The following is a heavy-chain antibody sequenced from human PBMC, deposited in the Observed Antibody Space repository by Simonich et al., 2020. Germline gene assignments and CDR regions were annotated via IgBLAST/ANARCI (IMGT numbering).Heavy chain of an antibody. J-gene: IGHJ3*02. CDR1: GGSISSSGYY. CDR3: ARHAGFAFDI. D-gene: IGHD6-13*01. V-gene: IGHV4-39*01. CDR2: IYYSGST. Sequence: QLQLQESGPGLVKPSETLSLPCTVSGGSISSSGYYWGWIRQPPGKGLEWIGSIYYSGSTYYNPSLKSRVTISGDTSKNQFSLKLSSVTAADTAVYYCARHAGFAFDIWGQGTMVTVSS.